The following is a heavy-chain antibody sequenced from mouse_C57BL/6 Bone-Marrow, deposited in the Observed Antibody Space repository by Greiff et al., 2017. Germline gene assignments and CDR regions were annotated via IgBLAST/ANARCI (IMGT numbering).Heavy chain of an antibody. J-gene: IGHJ4*01. CDR3: TREAYPVYYAMDY. V-gene: IGHV5-9-1*02. Sequence: DVMLVESGEGLVKPGGSLKLSCAASGFTFSSYAMSWVRQTPEKRLEWVAYISSGGDYIYYADTVKGRFTISRDNARNTLYLQMSSLKSEDTAMYYCTREAYPVYYAMDYWGQGTSVTVSS. D-gene: IGHD2-10*01. CDR2: ISSGGDYI. CDR1: GFTFSSYA.